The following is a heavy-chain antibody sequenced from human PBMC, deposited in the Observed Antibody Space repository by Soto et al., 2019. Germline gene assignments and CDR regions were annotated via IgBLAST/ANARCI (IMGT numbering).Heavy chain of an antibody. CDR2: ISYDGSNK. CDR1: GFTFGSYG. CDR3: AKPMDTVVTGDAFDI. Sequence: GGSLRLSCAASGFTFGSYGMHWVRQAPGKGLEWVAVISYDGSNKYYADSVKGRFTISRDNSKNTLYLQMNSLRAEDTAVYYCAKPMDTVVTGDAFDIWGQGTMVTVSS. D-gene: IGHD2-15*01. J-gene: IGHJ3*02. V-gene: IGHV3-30*18.